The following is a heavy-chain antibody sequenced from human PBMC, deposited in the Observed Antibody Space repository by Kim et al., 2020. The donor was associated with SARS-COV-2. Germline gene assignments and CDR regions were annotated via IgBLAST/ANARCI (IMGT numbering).Heavy chain of an antibody. J-gene: IGHJ3*02. CDR3: AKDSSGFGESDAFDI. Sequence: GGSLRLSCAASGFTFDDYAMHWVRQAPGKGLEWVSGISWNSGSIGYADSVKGRFTISRDNAKNSLYLQMNSLRAEDTALYYCAKDSSGFGESDAFDIWG. CDR2: ISWNSGSI. D-gene: IGHD3-10*01. V-gene: IGHV3-9*01. CDR1: GFTFDDYA.